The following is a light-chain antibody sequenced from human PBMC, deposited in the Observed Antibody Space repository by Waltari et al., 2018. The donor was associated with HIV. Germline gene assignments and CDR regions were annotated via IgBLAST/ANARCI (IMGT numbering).Light chain of an antibody. CDR1: SSDIGRYNY. V-gene: IGLV2-8*01. Sequence: QSALTQPPSASGSPGQSVTISCTGTSSDIGRYNYVSWYQHHPDKAPKLRIFEVSKRPSGVPVRFSGSKPGNTAALTGSGLQAEDEADYYCSSYTGSNNRYVFGTGTKVTVL. CDR2: EVS. CDR3: SSYTGSNNRYV. J-gene: IGLJ1*01.